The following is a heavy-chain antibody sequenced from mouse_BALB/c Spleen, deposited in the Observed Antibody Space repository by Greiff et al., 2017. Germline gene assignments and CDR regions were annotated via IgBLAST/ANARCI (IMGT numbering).Heavy chain of an antibody. CDR1: GYTFTDYA. J-gene: IGHJ4*01. CDR3: ARGAENAMDY. Sequence: VQGVESGAELVRPGVSVKISCKGSGYTFTDYAMHWVKQSHAKSLEWIGVISTYYGDASYNQKFKGKATMTVDKSSSTAYMELARLTSEDSAIYYCARGAENAMDYWGQGTSVTVSS. V-gene: IGHV1S137*01. CDR2: ISTYYGDA.